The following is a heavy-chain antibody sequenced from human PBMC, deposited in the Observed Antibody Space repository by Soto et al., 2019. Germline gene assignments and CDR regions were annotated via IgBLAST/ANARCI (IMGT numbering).Heavy chain of an antibody. D-gene: IGHD2-21*01. V-gene: IGHV4-4*02. CDR2: IYHSGTT. Sequence: QVQLQESGPGLVKPSGTLSLTCAVSGGSISSSHWWSWVRQPPGKGLEWIGEIYHSGTTNYNPSLKSRLNISIDKSKNQISLILSSVPAADTAVYYCARGPDLGWDWGQGTLVTVSS. CDR3: ARGPDLGWD. CDR1: GGSISSSHW. J-gene: IGHJ4*02.